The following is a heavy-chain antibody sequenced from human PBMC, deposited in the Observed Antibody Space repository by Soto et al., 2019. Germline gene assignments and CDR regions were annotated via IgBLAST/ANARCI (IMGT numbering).Heavy chain of an antibody. D-gene: IGHD2-2*01. CDR3: AGRDCSGTNCYYLDYYYMDV. J-gene: IGHJ6*03. V-gene: IGHV4-59*08. CDR1: GGSFSSYY. CDR2: IYYSGST. Sequence: QVQLQESGPGLVRPSETLSLTCTVSGGSFSSYYWTWIRQSPGKGLEWIGYIYYSGSTDYNPSLRGRLAISIDPSKNQFSLRLNSMTAADTAVYYCAGRDCSGTNCYYLDYYYMDVWGKGTTVTVSS.